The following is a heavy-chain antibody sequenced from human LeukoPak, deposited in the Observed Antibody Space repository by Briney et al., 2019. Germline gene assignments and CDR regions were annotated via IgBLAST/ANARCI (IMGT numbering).Heavy chain of an antibody. J-gene: IGHJ4*02. V-gene: IGHV4-59*01. D-gene: IGHD3-10*02. CDR2: IYYSGNT. Sequence: PSETLSLTCTVSGGSISPYYWSWIRQPPGQGLEWLGYIYYSGNTDYNPSLKSRVAISVDTSKNQFSLKLSSVTAADTAVYYCARSTGSTMFIDYWGQGTLVTVSS. CDR3: ARSTGSTMFIDY. CDR1: GGSISPYY.